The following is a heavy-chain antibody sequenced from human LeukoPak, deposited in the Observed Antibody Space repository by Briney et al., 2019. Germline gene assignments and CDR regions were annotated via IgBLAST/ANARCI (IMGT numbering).Heavy chain of an antibody. CDR2: ISSSSSTI. V-gene: IGHV3-48*01. CDR1: GFTFSSYS. Sequence: GGSLRLSCAASGFTFSSYSMNWVRQAPGKGLEWVSYISSSSSTIYYADSVKGRFTISRDNAKNSLYLQMNSLRAEDTAVYYCARVKRYFDWLLKPPLRLTTDYGMDVWGQGTTVTASS. J-gene: IGHJ6*02. CDR3: ARVKRYFDWLLKPPLRLTTDYGMDV. D-gene: IGHD3-9*01.